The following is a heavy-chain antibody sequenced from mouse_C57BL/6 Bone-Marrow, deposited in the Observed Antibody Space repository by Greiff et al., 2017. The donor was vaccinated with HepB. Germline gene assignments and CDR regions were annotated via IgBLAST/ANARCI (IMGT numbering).Heavy chain of an antibody. D-gene: IGHD1-1*01. V-gene: IGHV1-76*01. CDR1: GYTFTDYY. CDR2: IYPGSGNT. Sequence: QVQLQQSGAELVRPGASVKLSCKASGYTFTDYYINWVKQRPGQGLEWIARIYPGSGNTYYNEKFKGKATLTAEKSSSTAYMQLSSLTSEDSAVYFCARGREFYYGSQYYYAMDYWGQGTSVTVSS. CDR3: ARGREFYYGSQYYYAMDY. J-gene: IGHJ4*01.